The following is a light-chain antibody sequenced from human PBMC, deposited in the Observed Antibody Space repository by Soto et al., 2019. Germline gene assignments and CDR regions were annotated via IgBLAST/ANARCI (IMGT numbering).Light chain of an antibody. V-gene: IGKV1-39*01. CDR3: QQSYSTPRA. J-gene: IGKJ1*01. Sequence: DIQMTQSPSSLSASVVDRVTITCLASQSISSYLNWYQQKPWKAPKLLIYAASSLQSGVPSRFSGSGSGTDFTLTISSLQPEDFATYYCQQSYSTPRAFGQGTKVDI. CDR1: QSISSY. CDR2: AAS.